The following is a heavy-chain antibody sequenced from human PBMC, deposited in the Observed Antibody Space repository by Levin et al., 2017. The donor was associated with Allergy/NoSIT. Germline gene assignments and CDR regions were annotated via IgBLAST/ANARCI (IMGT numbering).Heavy chain of an antibody. CDR1: GFSFSLSG. D-gene: IGHD3-10*01. CDR3: AKGGASGSGSVYKWFDP. Sequence: LSLTCAASGFSFSLSGMHWVRQAPGKGLEWVAVVAYDGTNQYYADSVEGRFPISRDDSKNTLYLQMNTLRTEDTAVYYCAKGGASGSGSVYKWFDPWGQGTLVTVSS. J-gene: IGHJ5*02. V-gene: IGHV3-30*18. CDR2: VAYDGTNQ.